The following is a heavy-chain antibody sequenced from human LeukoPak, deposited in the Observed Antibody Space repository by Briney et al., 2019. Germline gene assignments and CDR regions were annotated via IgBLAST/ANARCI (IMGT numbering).Heavy chain of an antibody. V-gene: IGHV4-59*08. CDR2: IYYSGST. D-gene: IGHD5-24*01. CDR1: GGSISSYY. J-gene: IGHJ4*02. Sequence: SETLSLTCTVSGGSISSYYWSWIRQPPGKGLEWIGYIYYSGSTNYNPSLKSRVTISVDTSKNQFSLKLSSTTAADTAVYYCARPGDGYNSLQFDYWGQGTLVTVSS. CDR3: ARPGDGYNSLQFDY.